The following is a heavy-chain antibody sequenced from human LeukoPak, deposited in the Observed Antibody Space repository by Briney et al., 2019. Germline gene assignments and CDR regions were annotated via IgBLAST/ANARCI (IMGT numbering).Heavy chain of an antibody. CDR1: GGTFSSYA. CDR2: IIPIFGTA. Sequence: GASVKVSCKASGGTFSSYAISWVRQAPGQGLEWMGGIIPIFGTANYAQKFQGRVTITADESTSTAYMELSSLRSEDTAVYYCARGRDDRGVFDYWGQGTLVTVSS. V-gene: IGHV1-69*13. D-gene: IGHD3-10*02. J-gene: IGHJ4*02. CDR3: ARGRDDRGVFDY.